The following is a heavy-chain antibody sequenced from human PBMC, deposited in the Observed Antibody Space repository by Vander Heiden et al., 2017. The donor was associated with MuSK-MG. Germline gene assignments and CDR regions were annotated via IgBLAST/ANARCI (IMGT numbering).Heavy chain of an antibody. D-gene: IGHD3-22*01. J-gene: IGHJ3*02. CDR3: VTRNRSTMIVVVGADAFDI. Sequence: QLQLVQSGAEVKKPGSSVTVSCKASGGTFSSYPISWVRQAPGQGLEWMGGIIPIFGTANYAQKFQGRVTITADESTSTAYMELSSLRSEDTAVYYCVTRNRSTMIVVVGADAFDIWGQGTMVTVSS. CDR2: IIPIFGTA. CDR1: GGTFSSYP. V-gene: IGHV1-69*01.